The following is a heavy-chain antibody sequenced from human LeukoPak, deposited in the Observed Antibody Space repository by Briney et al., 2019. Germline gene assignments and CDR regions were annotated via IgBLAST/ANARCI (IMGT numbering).Heavy chain of an antibody. CDR2: IHYSGRT. CDR3: ARHRLDDDYTNWFDP. J-gene: IGHJ5*02. Sequence: SETLSLTCTVSGDSIRSSYYHWGWIRQPPGKGLGWIGSIHYSGRTYYNPSLKSRVTISVDTSKNQFSLKLSSVTAADTAVYFSARHRLDDDYTNWFDPWGQGTLVTVSS. D-gene: IGHD4-17*01. CDR1: GDSIRSSYYH. V-gene: IGHV4-39*01.